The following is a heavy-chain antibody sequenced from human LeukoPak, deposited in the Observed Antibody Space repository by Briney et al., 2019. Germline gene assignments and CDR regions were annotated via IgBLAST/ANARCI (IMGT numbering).Heavy chain of an antibody. CDR1: GGSISSSSYY. J-gene: IGHJ3*02. V-gene: IGHV4-39*01. Sequence: SETLSLTCTVSGGSISSSSYYWGWIRQPPGKGLEWIGSIYYSGSTYYNPSLKSRVTISVDTSKNQFSLKLSSVTAADTAVYYCARQLTGTRIYAFDIWGQGTMVTVSS. CDR3: ARQLTGTRIYAFDI. D-gene: IGHD1-14*01. CDR2: IYYSGST.